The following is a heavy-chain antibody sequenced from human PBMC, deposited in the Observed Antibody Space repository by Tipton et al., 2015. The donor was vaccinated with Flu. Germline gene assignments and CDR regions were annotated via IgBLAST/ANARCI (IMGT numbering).Heavy chain of an antibody. Sequence: TLSLTCAVSGYSISSGYYWGWIRQPPGKGLEWIGSIYHSGSTYYNPSLKSRVTMSVDTSKNQFSLKLSSVTAADTAVYYCAREGEAAEYFQHWGQGTLVTVSS. D-gene: IGHD3-16*01. CDR1: GYSISSGYY. CDR3: AREGEAAEYFQH. J-gene: IGHJ1*01. CDR2: IYHSGST. V-gene: IGHV4-38-2*02.